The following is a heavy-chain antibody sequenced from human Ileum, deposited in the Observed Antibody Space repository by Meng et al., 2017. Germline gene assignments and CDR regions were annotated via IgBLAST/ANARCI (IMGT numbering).Heavy chain of an antibody. D-gene: IGHD2-2*01. CDR1: GYTFTGYY. CDR2: INPSTGIT. Sequence: ASVKVSCKTSGYTFTGYYIHWVRQAPGHGLEWMGLINPSTGITLYSRKFEGRVTITGDRSITTAYLDLKRLTSDDTAIYYCARVASTNSPADFWGQGTLVTVS. CDR3: ARVASTNSPADF. V-gene: IGHV1-2*02. J-gene: IGHJ4*02.